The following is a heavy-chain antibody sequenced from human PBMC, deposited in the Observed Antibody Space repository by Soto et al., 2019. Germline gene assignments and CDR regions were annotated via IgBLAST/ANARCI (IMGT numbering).Heavy chain of an antibody. D-gene: IGHD6-19*01. V-gene: IGHV1-8*01. Sequence: QVQLVQSGAEVKKPGASVKVSCKASGYTFTSYDIIWVRQATGQGLEWMGWMNPSTGNTDSAEKFQGRLTMTRNTSISTVYMQRSSLSFEDTAVYYCARGRIIGAGGFDPWGQGTLVTVSS. CDR1: GYTFTSYD. J-gene: IGHJ5*02. CDR2: MNPSTGNT. CDR3: ARGRIIGAGGFDP.